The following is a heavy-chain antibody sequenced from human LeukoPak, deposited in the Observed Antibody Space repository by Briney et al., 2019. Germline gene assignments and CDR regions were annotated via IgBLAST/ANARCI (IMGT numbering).Heavy chain of an antibody. CDR3: AKDFYGYPPVGFDY. J-gene: IGHJ4*02. CDR2: ISFDGSSK. V-gene: IGHV3-30*18. Sequence: PGRSLRLSCTASGFTFSAYAMHWVRQAPGKGLEWVTVISFDGSSKFYADSVKGRFTISRDDSKNTLYLQMNSLRAEDTAVYYCAKDFYGYPPVGFDYWGQGTLVTVSS. CDR1: GFTFSAYA. D-gene: IGHD6-25*01.